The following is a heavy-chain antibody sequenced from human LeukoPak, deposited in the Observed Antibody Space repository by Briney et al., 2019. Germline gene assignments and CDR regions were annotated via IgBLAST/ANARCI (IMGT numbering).Heavy chain of an antibody. Sequence: PGRSLRLSCAASGFTFSSYAMHWVRQAPGKGPEWVAVISYDGSNKYYADSVKGRFTISRDNSKNTLYLQMNSLRAEDTAVYYCARDRSSSSWYSDSMGYWGQGTLVTVSS. D-gene: IGHD6-13*01. J-gene: IGHJ4*02. CDR2: ISYDGSNK. V-gene: IGHV3-30-3*01. CDR3: ARDRSSSSWYSDSMGY. CDR1: GFTFSSYA.